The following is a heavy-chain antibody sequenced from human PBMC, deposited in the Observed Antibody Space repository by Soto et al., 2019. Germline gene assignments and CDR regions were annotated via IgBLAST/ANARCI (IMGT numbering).Heavy chain of an antibody. V-gene: IGHV1-8*01. Sequence: ASVKVSCKASGYTFTSCDVNWLRQAPGQGLEWMGWMNPDGGNTGYAQKFQGRVTMTRDSSMSTAYMELSSLTSEDTAVYYCARISGRPSSYYHIDVWGQGTTVTVSS. CDR1: GYTFTSCD. J-gene: IGHJ6*02. CDR2: MNPDGGNT. D-gene: IGHD1-26*01. CDR3: ARISGRPSSYYHIDV.